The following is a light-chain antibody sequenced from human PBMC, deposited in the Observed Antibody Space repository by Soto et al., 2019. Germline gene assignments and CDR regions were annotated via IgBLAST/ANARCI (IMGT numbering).Light chain of an antibody. Sequence: PGERATISCRASQSVSSNYLAWYQQKPGQAPKVLIYRASSRATGIPDRFSGSGSGTDFTLTISRLEPEDFAVYYCQQYNNWPLTFGGGTKVDIK. CDR1: QSVSSNY. CDR2: RAS. CDR3: QQYNNWPLT. J-gene: IGKJ4*01. V-gene: IGKV3-20*01.